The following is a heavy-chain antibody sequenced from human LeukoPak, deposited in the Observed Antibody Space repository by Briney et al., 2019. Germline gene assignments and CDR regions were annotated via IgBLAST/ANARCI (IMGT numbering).Heavy chain of an antibody. J-gene: IGHJ5*02. CDR1: GGSITSSTYY. Sequence: PSETLSLTCNVSGGSITSSTYYWRWIRQPAGKGLEWIGRIYTSGSTNYNPSLKSRVTMSVDTSKNQFSLKLSSVTAADTAVYYCARVDYGDYVAENWFDPWGQGTLVTVSS. CDR3: ARVDYGDYVAENWFDP. CDR2: IYTSGST. V-gene: IGHV4-61*02. D-gene: IGHD4-17*01.